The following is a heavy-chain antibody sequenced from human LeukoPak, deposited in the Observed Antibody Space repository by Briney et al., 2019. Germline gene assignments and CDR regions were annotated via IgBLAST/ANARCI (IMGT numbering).Heavy chain of an antibody. CDR3: ARDLLPLESDSSMWNV. D-gene: IGHD3-22*01. J-gene: IGHJ3*01. Sequence: PGGSLRLSCAASGFTFSSYSMNWVRQAPGKGLEWVSSISSSSSYIYYADSVKGRFTISRDNAKNSLYLQMNSLRAEDTAVHYCARDLLPLESDSSMWNVWGQGTMVTVSS. CDR1: GFTFSSYS. CDR2: ISSSSSYI. V-gene: IGHV3-21*01.